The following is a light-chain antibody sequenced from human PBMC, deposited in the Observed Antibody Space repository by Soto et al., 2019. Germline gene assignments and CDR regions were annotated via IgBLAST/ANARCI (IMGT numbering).Light chain of an antibody. Sequence: EVVLTQSPGTLSLSPGESATLSCRASQNIYTGYLAWYQQKPGQAPRLLISGASDRATGIPDRFTGSGSGTDFTLTISRLEPEDFATYYCQHYNSYSEAFGQGTKV. V-gene: IGKV3-20*01. CDR3: QHYNSYSEA. CDR2: GAS. CDR1: QNIYTGY. J-gene: IGKJ1*01.